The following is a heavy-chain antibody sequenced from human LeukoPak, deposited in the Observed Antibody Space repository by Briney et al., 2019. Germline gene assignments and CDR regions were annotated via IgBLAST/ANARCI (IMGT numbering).Heavy chain of an antibody. D-gene: IGHD5-12*01. CDR2: INHSGST. V-gene: IGHV4-34*01. Sequence: SETLSLTCAVYGGSFSAYYWSWIRQPPGKGLEWIGEINHSGSTNYNPSLKSRVTISVDTSKNQFSLKLSSVTAADTAVYYCARRNKANVDIVATPNTLDYWGQEPWSPSPQ. CDR1: GGSFSAYY. CDR3: ARRNKANVDIVATPNTLDY. J-gene: IGHJ4*01.